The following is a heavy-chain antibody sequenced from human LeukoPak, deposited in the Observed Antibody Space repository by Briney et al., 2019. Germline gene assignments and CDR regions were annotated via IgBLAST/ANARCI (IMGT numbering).Heavy chain of an antibody. CDR2: INHSGST. V-gene: IGHV4-34*01. CDR3: YGGPRKVDP. CDR1: GGSFSGYY. Sequence: SETLSLTCAVYGGSFSGYYWSWIRQPPGKGLEWIGEINHSGSTNYNPSLKSRVTISVDTSKNQFSLKLSSVTAADTAVYYCYGGPRKVDPWGQGTLVTVSS. D-gene: IGHD2-15*01. J-gene: IGHJ5*02.